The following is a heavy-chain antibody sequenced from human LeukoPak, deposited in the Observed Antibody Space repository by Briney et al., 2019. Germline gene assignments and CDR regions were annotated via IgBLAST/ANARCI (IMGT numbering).Heavy chain of an antibody. J-gene: IGHJ4*02. CDR3: ARGGQWLNY. Sequence: GGSLRLSCAASGFTFSSYSMNWVRQAPGKGLEWVSCISSTSNYIYYADSVNGRFTISRGNAKNSLYLQMNSLRAEDTAVYYCARGGQWLNYWGQGTLVTVSS. CDR2: ISSTSNYI. V-gene: IGHV3-21*01. CDR1: GFTFSSYS. D-gene: IGHD6-19*01.